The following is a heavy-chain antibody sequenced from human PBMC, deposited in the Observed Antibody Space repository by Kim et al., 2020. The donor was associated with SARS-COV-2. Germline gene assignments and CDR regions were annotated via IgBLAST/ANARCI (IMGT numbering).Heavy chain of an antibody. D-gene: IGHD6-6*01. J-gene: IGHJ6*02. Sequence: GGSLRLSCAASGFTFSSYGMHWVRQAPGKGLEWVAGIWYDGSNKYYADSVKGRFTISRDNSKNTLYLQMNSLRAEDTAVYYCARDGPEYSSSRPYYYYYGMDVWGQGTTVTVSS. CDR2: IWYDGSNK. CDR3: ARDGPEYSSSRPYYYYYGMDV. CDR1: GFTFSSYG. V-gene: IGHV3-33*01.